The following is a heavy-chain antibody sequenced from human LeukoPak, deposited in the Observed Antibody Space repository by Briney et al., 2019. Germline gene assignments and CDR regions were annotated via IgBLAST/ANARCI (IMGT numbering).Heavy chain of an antibody. Sequence: GGSLRLSCAASGFTFSNYAMNWVRQAPGKGLEWVSVISGSGGGAYYADPVKGRFTISRDNAKNSLYLQMNSLRAEDTAVYYCARRISLEYWGQGTLVTVSS. CDR3: ARRISLEY. D-gene: IGHD2-15*01. CDR2: ISGSGGGA. J-gene: IGHJ4*02. V-gene: IGHV3-23*01. CDR1: GFTFSNYA.